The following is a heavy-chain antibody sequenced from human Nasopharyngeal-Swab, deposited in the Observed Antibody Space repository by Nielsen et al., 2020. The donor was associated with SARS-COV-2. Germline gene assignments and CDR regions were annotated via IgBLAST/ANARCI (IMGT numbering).Heavy chain of an antibody. CDR3: TTVAGSYGRFDY. CDR1: GYTLTELS. Sequence: ASVQVSCKVSGYTLTELSMHWVRQAPAKGLEWVGGFDPEDGETIYAQKFQGRVTMTEDTSTDTAYMELSSLTSEDTAVYYCTTVAGSYGRFDYWGQGTLVTVSS. J-gene: IGHJ4*02. CDR2: FDPEDGET. D-gene: IGHD1-26*01. V-gene: IGHV1-24*01.